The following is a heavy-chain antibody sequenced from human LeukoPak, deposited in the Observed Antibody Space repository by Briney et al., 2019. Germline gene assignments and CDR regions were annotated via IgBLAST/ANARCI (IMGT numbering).Heavy chain of an antibody. J-gene: IGHJ4*02. Sequence: GGSLRLSCAASGFTFSSYSMNWVRQAPGKGLEWVSSISSGSSYIYYADSVKGRFTISRDNAKNSLYLQMNSLRAEDTAVYYCARDHLGAGDYWGQGTLVTVSS. V-gene: IGHV3-21*01. D-gene: IGHD1-26*01. CDR1: GFTFSSYS. CDR2: ISSGSSYI. CDR3: ARDHLGAGDY.